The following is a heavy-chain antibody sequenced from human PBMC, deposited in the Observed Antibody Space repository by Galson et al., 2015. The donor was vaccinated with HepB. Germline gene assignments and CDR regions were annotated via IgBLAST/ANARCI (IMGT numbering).Heavy chain of an antibody. CDR2: ISYDGDKK. J-gene: IGHJ3*02. CDR3: ARDRGITMIVVAYDAFDI. V-gene: IGHV3-30*04. D-gene: IGHD3-22*01. Sequence: SLRLSCAASGFTFSSHSMYWVRQAPGKGLEWVALISYDGDKKYYADSVKGRFTISRDNSKNTLYLQMNSLRAEDTAVYYCARDRGITMIVVAYDAFDIWGLGTMVTASS. CDR1: GFTFSSHS.